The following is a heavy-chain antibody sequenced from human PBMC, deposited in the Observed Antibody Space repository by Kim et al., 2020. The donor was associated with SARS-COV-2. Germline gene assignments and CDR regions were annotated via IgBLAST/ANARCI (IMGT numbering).Heavy chain of an antibody. CDR1: GDSVSSNSAA. D-gene: IGHD5-18*01. V-gene: IGHV6-1*01. Sequence: SQTLSLTCAISGDSVSSNSAAWNWIRQSPSRGLEWLGRTYYRSKWYNDYAVSVKSRITINPDTSKNQFSLQLNSVTPEDTAVYYCAREPGAQLWLRRYFDYWSQRTLVTVSP. J-gene: IGHJ4*02. CDR2: TYYRSKWYN. CDR3: AREPGAQLWLRRYFDY.